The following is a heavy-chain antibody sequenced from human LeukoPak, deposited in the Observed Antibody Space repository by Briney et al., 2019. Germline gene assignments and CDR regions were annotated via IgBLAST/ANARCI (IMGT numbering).Heavy chain of an antibody. CDR1: GFTFSDYG. CDR3: AKDFRGSYFRYDAFDI. V-gene: IGHV3-30*02. J-gene: IGHJ3*02. CDR2: IRYDGSNK. Sequence: GGSLRLSCVASGFTFSDYGMHWVRQAPGKGLEWVAFIRYDGSNKYYADSVKGRFTISRDNSKNTLYLQMNSLRAEDTAVYYCAKDFRGSYFRYDAFDIWGQGTMVTVSS. D-gene: IGHD1-26*01.